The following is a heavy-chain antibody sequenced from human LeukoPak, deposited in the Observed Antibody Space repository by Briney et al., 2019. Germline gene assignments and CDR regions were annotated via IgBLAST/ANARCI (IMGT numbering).Heavy chain of an antibody. CDR3: ARVFRGAVTSNWFDP. V-gene: IGHV4-59*11. CDR2: SSDSGSR. D-gene: IGHD3-3*01. CDR1: GASLNGLY. Sequence: SETLSLTCNLSGASLNGLYWTWIRLSPGKGREWIGFSSDSGSRTYNPSPKSRVNMALEASKTEFSLRRNSVTVADTAVYYCARVFRGAVTSNWFDPWGQGTLVTVSS. J-gene: IGHJ5*02.